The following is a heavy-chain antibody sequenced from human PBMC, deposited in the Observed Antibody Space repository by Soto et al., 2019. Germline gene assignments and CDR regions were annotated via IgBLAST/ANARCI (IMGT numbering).Heavy chain of an antibody. CDR2: ISSSGSTI. CDR3: ARDGSWYYGSGSYYGEYYYYYMDV. J-gene: IGHJ6*03. V-gene: IGHV3-11*01. D-gene: IGHD3-10*01. CDR1: GFTFSDYY. Sequence: QVQLVESGGGLVKPGGSLRLSCAASGFTFSDYYMSWIRQAPGKGLEWVSYISSSGSTIYYADSVKGRFTISRDNAKNSLCLQMNSLRAEDTAVYYCARDGSWYYGSGSYYGEYYYYYMDVWGKGTTVTVSS.